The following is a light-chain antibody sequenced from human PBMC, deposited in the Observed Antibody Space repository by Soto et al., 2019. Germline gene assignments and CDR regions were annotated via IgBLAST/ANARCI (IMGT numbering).Light chain of an antibody. CDR2: ENN. CDR1: SGNIASNY. J-gene: IGLJ3*02. Sequence: NFMLTQPHSVSGSPGETVIISCTRSSGNIASNYVHWYQQRPGSAPTIVIYENNQRPSGVPDRFSGSTDRSSNSASLTSSGLKTEDEADFYGQSSYGTNRVFGGGTKLTVL. CDR3: QSSYGTNRV. V-gene: IGLV6-57*04.